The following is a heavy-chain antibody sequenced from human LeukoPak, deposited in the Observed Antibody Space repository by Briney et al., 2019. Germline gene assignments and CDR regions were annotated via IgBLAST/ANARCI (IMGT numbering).Heavy chain of an antibody. V-gene: IGHV3-33*01. CDR3: ARDRYYGSENYYYYYYMDV. CDR1: GFTFSNYG. Sequence: GGSLRLTCAASGFTFSNYGMHWVRQAPGKGLEWVAVIWYDGSKTYYADSVKGRFTISRDNSKNTLYLQMSSLRAEDTAVYYCARDRYYGSENYYYYYYMDVWGKGTTVTVSS. J-gene: IGHJ6*03. CDR2: IWYDGSKT. D-gene: IGHD3-10*01.